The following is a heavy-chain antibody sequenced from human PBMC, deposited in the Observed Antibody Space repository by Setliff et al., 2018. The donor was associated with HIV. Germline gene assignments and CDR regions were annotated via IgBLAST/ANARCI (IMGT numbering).Heavy chain of an antibody. Sequence: GSLRLSCAVSGFTFSRYAMSWVRQAPGKGLEWVSGISSTGGTTYYADSVKGRFTISRDNSKNTLFLQVKSLTAEDTAVYYCVRVYDAVVLAGRLWGQGTLVTVSS. CDR2: ISSTGGTT. D-gene: IGHD2-2*01. J-gene: IGHJ4*02. CDR1: GFTFSRYA. CDR3: VRVYDAVVLAGRL. V-gene: IGHV3-23*01.